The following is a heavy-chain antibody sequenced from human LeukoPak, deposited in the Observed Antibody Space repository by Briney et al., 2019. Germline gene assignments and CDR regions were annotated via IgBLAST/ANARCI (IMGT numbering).Heavy chain of an antibody. V-gene: IGHV3-23*01. CDR2: ISGSGGNT. J-gene: IGHJ3*02. CDR3: AKLMRGLDAFGI. D-gene: IGHD3-10*01. CDR1: GFTFNNYG. Sequence: GSLRLSCAASGFTFNNYGMTWVRQAPGKGLEWVSAISGSGGNTYYPDSVKGRCIISRDNSENTLYLQMNSLRAEDTAVYYCAKLMRGLDAFGIWGQGTMVTVSS.